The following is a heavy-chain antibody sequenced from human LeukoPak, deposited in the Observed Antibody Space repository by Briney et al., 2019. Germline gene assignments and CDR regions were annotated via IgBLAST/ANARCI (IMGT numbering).Heavy chain of an antibody. CDR3: ARGDFDESDY. J-gene: IGHJ4*02. V-gene: IGHV3-30*03. Sequence: PGGSLRLSCAASGFTFSSYGMHWVRQAPGKGLEWVAVISYDGSNKYYADSVKGRFTISRDNSKNTLYLQMNSLRAEDTAVYYCARGDFDESDYWGQGTLVTVSS. CDR2: ISYDGSNK. CDR1: GFTFSSYG. D-gene: IGHD3-3*01.